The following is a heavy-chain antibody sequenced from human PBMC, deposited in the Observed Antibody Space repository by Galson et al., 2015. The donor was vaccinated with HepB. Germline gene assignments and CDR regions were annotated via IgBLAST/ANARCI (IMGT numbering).Heavy chain of an antibody. CDR1: GGTFSSYA. Sequence: SVKVSCKASGGTFSSYAISWVRQAPGQGLEWMGGIIPIFGTANYAQKFQGRVTITADESTSTAYMELSSLRSEDTAVYYCARLGYCSSTSCYPRRKFDYNWFDPWGQGTLVTVSS. V-gene: IGHV1-69*13. D-gene: IGHD2-2*01. CDR2: IIPIFGTA. J-gene: IGHJ5*02. CDR3: ARLGYCSSTSCYPRRKFDYNWFDP.